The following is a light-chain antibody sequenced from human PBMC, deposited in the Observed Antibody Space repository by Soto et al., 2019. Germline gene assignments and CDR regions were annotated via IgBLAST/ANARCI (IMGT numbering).Light chain of an antibody. CDR1: QSVSSNY. V-gene: IGKV3-20*01. Sequence: EIVLTQSPGTLSLSPGERATLSCRASQSVSSNYLAWYQQKPGQAPRLLIYGASSRATGIPDRFSGSGSGTDFTLTIRRPEPEDFAVYYCQQYVTSSPRTFGQGTKVDIK. CDR2: GAS. J-gene: IGKJ1*01. CDR3: QQYVTSSPRT.